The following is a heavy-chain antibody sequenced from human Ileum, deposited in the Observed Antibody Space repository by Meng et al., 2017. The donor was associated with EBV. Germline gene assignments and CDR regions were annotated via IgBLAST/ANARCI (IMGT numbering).Heavy chain of an antibody. Sequence: VQLQDPGPGLVKPPETLSLTCTGSVGSISSYYWSWIRQPPGKGLDWIGYIYYSGSTNYNPSLKSRVTISVDTSKNQFSLNLSSVTAADTAVYYCARGGWSLDYWGQGTLVTVSS. V-gene: IGHV4-59*08. CDR1: VGSISSYY. D-gene: IGHD2-15*01. CDR3: ARGGWSLDY. J-gene: IGHJ4*02. CDR2: IYYSGST.